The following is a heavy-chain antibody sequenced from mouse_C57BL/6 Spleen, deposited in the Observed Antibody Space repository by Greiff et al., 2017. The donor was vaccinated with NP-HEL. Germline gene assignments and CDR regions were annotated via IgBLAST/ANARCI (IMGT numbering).Heavy chain of an antibody. CDR3: VTGITTDYAMDY. V-gene: IGHV10-1*01. J-gene: IGHJ4*01. D-gene: IGHD1-1*01. Sequence: EVKLVESGGGLVQPKGSLKLSCAASGFSFNTYAMNWVRQAPGKGLEWVARIRSKSNNYATYYADSVKDRFTISRDDSESMLYLQMNNLKTEDTAMYYCVTGITTDYAMDYWGQGTSVTVSS. CDR2: IRSKSNNYAT. CDR1: GFSFNTYA.